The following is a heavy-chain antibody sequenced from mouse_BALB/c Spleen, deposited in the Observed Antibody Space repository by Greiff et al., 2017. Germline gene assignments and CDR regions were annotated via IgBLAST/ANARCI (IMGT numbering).Heavy chain of an antibody. CDR1: GYSITSDYA. V-gene: IGHV3-2*02. D-gene: IGHD2-2*01. CDR3: ARWAFYGYDQAWFAY. Sequence: VQLKESGPGLVKPSQSLSLTCTVTGYSITSDYAWNWIRQFPGNKLEWMGYISYSGSTSYNPSLKSRISITRDTSKNQFFLQLNSVTTEDTSTYYCARWAFYGYDQAWFAYWGQGTLVTVSA. J-gene: IGHJ3*01. CDR2: ISYSGST.